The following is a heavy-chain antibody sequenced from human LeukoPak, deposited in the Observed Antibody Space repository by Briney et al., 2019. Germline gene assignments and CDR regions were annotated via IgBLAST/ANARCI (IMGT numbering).Heavy chain of an antibody. CDR2: ISDSGSTI. V-gene: IGHV3-48*04. D-gene: IGHD3-22*01. J-gene: IGHJ5*02. Sequence: GGSLRLSCAASGFTFSSYSMKWVRQAPGKGLEWVSYISDSGSTIYYADSVKGRFTISRDNAKNSLYLQMNSLRAEDTAVYYCARGYHYYYDSSGYYHWGQGTLVTVSS. CDR3: ARGYHYYYDSSGYYH. CDR1: GFTFSSYS.